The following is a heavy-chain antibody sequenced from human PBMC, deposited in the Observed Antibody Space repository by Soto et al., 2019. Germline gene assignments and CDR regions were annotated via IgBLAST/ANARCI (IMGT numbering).Heavy chain of an antibody. CDR1: GVSISSSF. CDR2: IYSSGST. V-gene: IGHV4-4*07. CDR3: ARDRIALAGFDY. Sequence: QVQLQESGPGMVKPSETLSLTCTVSGVSISSSFWSWIRQPAGKGLEYIGRIYSSGSTNQNPSLKRRLTMSVDTSKNQFSLRLSSVTAADTAVYYCARDRIALAGFDYWGHGTLVTVSS. J-gene: IGHJ4*01. D-gene: IGHD6-19*01.